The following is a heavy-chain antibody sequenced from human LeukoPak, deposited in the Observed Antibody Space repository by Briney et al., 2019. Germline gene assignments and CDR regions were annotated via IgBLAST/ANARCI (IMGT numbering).Heavy chain of an antibody. V-gene: IGHV4-4*07. CDR3: AREWELVFDY. CDR1: GGSISSFY. CDR2: VYNSGST. D-gene: IGHD1-26*01. Sequence: SETLSLTCTVSGGSISSFYWNWIRQPAGKGLEWIGRVYNSGSTNYNPSLKSRLSMSVDTSKNQFSLNLRSVTAADTAIYYCAREWELVFDYWGQGTLVTVSS. J-gene: IGHJ4*02.